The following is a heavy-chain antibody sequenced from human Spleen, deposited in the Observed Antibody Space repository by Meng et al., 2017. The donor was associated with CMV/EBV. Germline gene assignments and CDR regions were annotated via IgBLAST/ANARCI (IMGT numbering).Heavy chain of an antibody. D-gene: IGHD4-23*01. J-gene: IGHJ6*02. CDR1: GGSISSYY. CDR3: ARDGGLYTMDV. CDR2: IYYSGST. Sequence: SETLSLTCTVPGGSISSYYWSWIRQPPGKGLEWIGYIYYSGSTNYNPSLKSRVTISVDTSKTQFSLKLTSVTAADTAVYYCARDGGLYTMDVWGQGTTVTVSS. V-gene: IGHV4-59*01.